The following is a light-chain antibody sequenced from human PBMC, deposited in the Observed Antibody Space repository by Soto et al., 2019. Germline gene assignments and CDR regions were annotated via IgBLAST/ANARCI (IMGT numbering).Light chain of an antibody. V-gene: IGKV3-20*01. CDR3: QQYGRSPRT. J-gene: IGKJ1*01. Sequence: EIVMTQSPATLSVSPGERATLSCRASQSVSSNLAWYQQKPGQAPRLLIYGASNRATGIPDRFSGSGSWTDFTLTIGKLEPEDFAVYHCQQYGRSPRTFGQGTKVDIK. CDR2: GAS. CDR1: QSVSSN.